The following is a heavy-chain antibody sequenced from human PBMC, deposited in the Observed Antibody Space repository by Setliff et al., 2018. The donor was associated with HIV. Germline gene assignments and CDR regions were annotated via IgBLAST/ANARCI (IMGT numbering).Heavy chain of an antibody. D-gene: IGHD3-10*02. CDR1: GGTFSSYA. CDR3: STATYSVVSRFDY. J-gene: IGHJ4*02. Sequence: GASVKVSCKASGGTFSSYAISWVRQAPGQGLEWMGGIIPIFGSTKYAQKFQGRVTLTEDTSTDTAYMEMSSLRAEDTAIYYCSTATYSVVSRFDYWGQGTLVTVSS. V-gene: IGHV1-69*06. CDR2: IIPIFGST.